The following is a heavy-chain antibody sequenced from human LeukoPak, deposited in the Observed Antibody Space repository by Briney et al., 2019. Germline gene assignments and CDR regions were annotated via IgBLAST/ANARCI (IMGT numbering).Heavy chain of an antibody. Sequence: KSSETLSLTCAVYGGSFSGYYWSWIRQPPGKGLEWIGEINHSGSTNYNPSLKSRVTISVDTSKNQFSLKLSSVTAADTAVYYCARPFYSGSYSAAFDIWGQGTMVTVSS. CDR1: GGSFSGYY. V-gene: IGHV4-34*01. J-gene: IGHJ3*02. CDR3: ARPFYSGSYSAAFDI. CDR2: INHSGST. D-gene: IGHD1-26*01.